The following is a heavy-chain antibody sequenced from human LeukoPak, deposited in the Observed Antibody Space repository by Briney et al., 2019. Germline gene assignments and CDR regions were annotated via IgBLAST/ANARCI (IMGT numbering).Heavy chain of an antibody. CDR1: GFTFSSYW. V-gene: IGHV3-74*01. CDR2: INSDGSST. J-gene: IGHJ4*02. Sequence: GGSLRLSCAASGFTFSSYWMHWVRQAPGKGLVWVSRINSDGSSTSYADSVKGRFTISRDSTKYTLCLQMNSLRAEETAVYYCARAGELRYFDWLSYWGQGTLVTVSS. D-gene: IGHD3-9*01. CDR3: ARAGELRYFDWLSY.